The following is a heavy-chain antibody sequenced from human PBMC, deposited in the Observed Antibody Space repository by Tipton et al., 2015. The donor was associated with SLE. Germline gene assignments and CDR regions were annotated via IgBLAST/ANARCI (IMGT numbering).Heavy chain of an antibody. CDR2: ISWDGGST. CDR3: AKDKSREMATIGFDI. Sequence: QLVQSGGVVVQPGGSLRLSCAASGFTFDDYTMHWVRQAPGKGLEWVSLISWDGGSTYYADSVKGRFTISRDNSKNSLYLQMNSLRTEDTALYYCAKDKSREMATIGFDIWGQGTMVTVSS. J-gene: IGHJ3*02. CDR1: GFTFDDYT. V-gene: IGHV3-43*01. D-gene: IGHD5-24*01.